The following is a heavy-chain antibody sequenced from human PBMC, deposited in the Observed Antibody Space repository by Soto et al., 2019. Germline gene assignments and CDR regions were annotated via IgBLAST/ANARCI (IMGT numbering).Heavy chain of an antibody. CDR3: ARGKRSTFGGVIAHTRPYYYYGMDV. V-gene: IGHV4-34*01. D-gene: IGHD3-16*02. CDR2: INHSGST. CDR1: GGSFSGYY. J-gene: IGHJ6*02. Sequence: SETLSLTCAVYGGSFSGYYWSWIRQPPGKGLEWIGEINHSGSTNYNPSLKSRVTISVDTSKNQFSLKLSSVTAADTAVYYCARGKRSTFGGVIAHTRPYYYYGMDVWGQGTTVTVSS.